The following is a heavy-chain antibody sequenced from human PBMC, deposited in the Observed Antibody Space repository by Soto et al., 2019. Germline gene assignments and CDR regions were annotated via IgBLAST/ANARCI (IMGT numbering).Heavy chain of an antibody. CDR1: GGSISSSSYY. CDR3: ARHLNWFDP. CDR2: IYYSGST. J-gene: IGHJ5*02. Sequence: PSETLSLTCTVSGGSISSSSYYWGWIRQPPGKGLEWIGSIYYSGSTYYNPSLKSRVTISVDTSKNQFSLKLSSVTAADTAVYYCARHLNWFDPWGQGTLVTVSS. V-gene: IGHV4-39*01.